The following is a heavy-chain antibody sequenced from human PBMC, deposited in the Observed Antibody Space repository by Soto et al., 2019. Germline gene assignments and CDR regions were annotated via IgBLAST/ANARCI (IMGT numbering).Heavy chain of an antibody. CDR2: IKQDGSEK. J-gene: IGHJ4*02. Sequence: VRQAPGKXLEWVANIKQDGSEKYYVDSVKGRFTISRDNAKNSLYLQMSSLRAEDTAVYYCARDLRSFVAARPSSVWGQGTLVTVSS. D-gene: IGHD6-6*01. CDR3: ARDLRSFVAARPSSV. V-gene: IGHV3-7*03.